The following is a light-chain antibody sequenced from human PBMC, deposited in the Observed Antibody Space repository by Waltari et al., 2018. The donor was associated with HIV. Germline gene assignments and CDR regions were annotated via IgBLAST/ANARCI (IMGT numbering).Light chain of an antibody. CDR1: SSNIGAGYD. CDR3: QSYDNSLSAWV. V-gene: IGLV1-40*01. Sequence: QSVLTQPPSVSGAPGQRVTIPCTGSSSNIGAGYDVNWYQQLPGTTPNLLVYGNSNRPSGVPDRFSGSKSATSASLAITGLQAEDEADYYCQSYDNSLSAWVFGGGTKLTVL. J-gene: IGLJ3*02. CDR2: GNS.